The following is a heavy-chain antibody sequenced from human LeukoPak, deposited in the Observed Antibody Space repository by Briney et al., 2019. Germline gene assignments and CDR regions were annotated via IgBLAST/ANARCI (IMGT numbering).Heavy chain of an antibody. CDR2: IIPILGIA. D-gene: IGHD6-13*01. V-gene: IGHV1-69*04. J-gene: IGHJ4*02. CDR1: GGTFSSYA. CDR3: AREAGGGAAAGLFDY. Sequence: GASVKVSCKASGGTFSSYAISWVRQAPGQGLEWMGRIIPILGIANYVQKLQGRVTITADKSTSTAYMELSSLRSEDTAVYYCAREAGGGAAAGLFDYWGQGTLVTVSS.